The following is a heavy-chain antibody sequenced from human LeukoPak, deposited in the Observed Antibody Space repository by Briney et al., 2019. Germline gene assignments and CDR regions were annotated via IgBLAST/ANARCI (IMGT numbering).Heavy chain of an antibody. CDR2: IYYSGNT. CDR1: GVSISSSNSY. CDR3: ARQTGSGLFILP. J-gene: IGHJ4*02. V-gene: IGHV4-39*01. Sequence: SETLSLTCTVSGVSISSSNSYWGWIRQPPGKGLEWIGSIYYSGNTYYNASLKSQVPISIDTSKNRFSLKLTSVTAADTAVYYCARQTGSGLFILPGGQGTLVTVSS. D-gene: IGHD3/OR15-3a*01.